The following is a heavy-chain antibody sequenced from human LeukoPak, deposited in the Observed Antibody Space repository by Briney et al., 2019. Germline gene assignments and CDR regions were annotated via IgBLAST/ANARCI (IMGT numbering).Heavy chain of an antibody. CDR3: ARGGSNSWYDAFDL. CDR2: ISAYNGYT. J-gene: IGHJ3*01. CDR1: GYTLTIYG. Sequence: ASVKVSCKASGYTLTIYGISWVRQAPGQGLQWMGWISAYNGYTHYAQMLQGRVTMTTDTSTSTVSMDLSRLTSDDTAVYYCARGGSNSWYDAFDLWGQGTMVTVSS. V-gene: IGHV1-18*01. D-gene: IGHD6-13*01.